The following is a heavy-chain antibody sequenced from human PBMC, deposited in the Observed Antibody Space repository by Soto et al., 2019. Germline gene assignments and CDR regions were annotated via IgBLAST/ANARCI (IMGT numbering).Heavy chain of an antibody. Sequence: SLNGYWKTFGYTFTIDDVNWGRQTTGQGLEWMGWMNPNSGNTGYAQKFQGRVTMTRNTSISTAYMELSSLRSEDTAVYYCARIDKMYYDFWSGYYPYYYYGMDVWGQGTTVTVSS. J-gene: IGHJ6*02. CDR2: MNPNSGNT. CDR1: GYTFTIDD. CDR3: ARIDKMYYDFWSGYYPYYYYGMDV. D-gene: IGHD3-3*01. V-gene: IGHV1-8*01.